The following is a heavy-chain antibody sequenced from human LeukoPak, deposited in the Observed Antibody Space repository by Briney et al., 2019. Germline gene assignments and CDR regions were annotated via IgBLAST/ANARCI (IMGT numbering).Heavy chain of an antibody. V-gene: IGHV4-4*07. CDR2: AYSGVNA. CDR3: AREKSGTLTRAYYCIDV. D-gene: IGHD1-26*01. J-gene: IGHJ6*03. CDR1: GDSMHSYY. Sequence: PSETLSLTCTVSGDSMHSYYWSWIRQSPEKGLEWIGRAYSGVNAYYNPSLQSRVTISVDKSNNQFPLDLASVTAADTALYYCAREKSGTLTRAYYCIDVWGRGITVTVSS.